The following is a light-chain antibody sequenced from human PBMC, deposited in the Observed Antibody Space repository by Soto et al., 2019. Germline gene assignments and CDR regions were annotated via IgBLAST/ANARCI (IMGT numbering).Light chain of an antibody. V-gene: IGKV1-6*01. CDR1: QGIRND. J-gene: IGKJ5*01. CDR3: QKYNTAPYT. CDR2: AAS. Sequence: AIHMTQSPSSLSASVGDRVTITCRASQGIRNDLGWYQQKPGKAPKLLIYAASSLQSGVPSRFSGSGSGTHFTLTISSLQPEDAATYYCQKYNTAPYTFGQGTRLEIK.